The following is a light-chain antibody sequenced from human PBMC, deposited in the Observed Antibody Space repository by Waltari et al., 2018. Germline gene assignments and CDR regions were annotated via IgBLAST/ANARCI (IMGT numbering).Light chain of an antibody. CDR3: QQRTSWPRT. CDR2: DAS. CDR1: QSVSSD. V-gene: IGKV3-11*01. Sequence: ETVLTQSPGTLSLSPGERTTLSCRASQSVSSDLMWYQQKPGQAPRLLIYDASNRATGTPARFSGSGSGTDFTLTISRLEPEDSAVYYCQQRTSWPRTFGQGTKVEIK. J-gene: IGKJ1*01.